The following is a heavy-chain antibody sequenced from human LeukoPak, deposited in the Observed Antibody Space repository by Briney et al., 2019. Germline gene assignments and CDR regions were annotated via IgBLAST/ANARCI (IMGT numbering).Heavy chain of an antibody. CDR3: ARDPGANYFDY. J-gene: IGHJ4*02. CDR1: GYTFTGYY. Sequence: ASVKVSCKASGYTFTGYYIHWVRQAPGQGLEWMGWINPNSGATNFAQKFQGRVTMTSDTSITTAYMELRWLRSDDTAVYYCARDPGANYFDYWGQGTLVTVSS. CDR2: INPNSGAT. V-gene: IGHV1-2*02.